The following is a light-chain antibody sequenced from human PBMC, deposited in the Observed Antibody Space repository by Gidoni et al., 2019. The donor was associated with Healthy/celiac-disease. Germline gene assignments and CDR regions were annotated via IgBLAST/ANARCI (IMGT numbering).Light chain of an antibody. J-gene: IGKJ1*01. V-gene: IGKV3-20*01. Sequence: DIVLTQSPGTLSLSPGERATLSCRASPSLNSSYLVCYQQKPGQAPRLLIYGASSRATGIPARFSGSGSGTDFTLTISRLEPEDFAVYYCQQYGSSPPTFGQGTKVEIK. CDR2: GAS. CDR3: QQYGSSPPT. CDR1: PSLNSSY.